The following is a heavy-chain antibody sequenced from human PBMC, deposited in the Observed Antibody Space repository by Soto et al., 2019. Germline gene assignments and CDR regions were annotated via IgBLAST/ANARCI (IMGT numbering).Heavy chain of an antibody. Sequence: SETLSLTCTVSGGSISSGGYYWSWIRQHPGKGLEWIGYIYYSGSTYYNPSLKSRVTISVDTSKNQFSLKLSSVTAADTAVYYCARDYRQQPRLYYFDYWGQGTLVTVSS. CDR1: GGSISSGGYY. D-gene: IGHD6-13*01. V-gene: IGHV4-31*03. CDR2: IYYSGST. J-gene: IGHJ4*02. CDR3: ARDYRQQPRLYYFDY.